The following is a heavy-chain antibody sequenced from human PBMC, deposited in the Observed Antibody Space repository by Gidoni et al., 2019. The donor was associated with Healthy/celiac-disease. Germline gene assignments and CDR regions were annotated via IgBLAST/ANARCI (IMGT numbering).Heavy chain of an antibody. V-gene: IGHV2-70*01. J-gene: IGHJ2*01. CDR3: ARTPYYYDSSGPYWYCDL. Sequence: QATLRESGPALVKPTQTLTLTCTFSGFSLSTSGMCVSWFRQPPGKALEWLALIAWDDDKYYNTSLKTRLTIAKDNSKNRVVLTMTNMDPVDTATYYCARTPYYYDSSGPYWYCDLWGRGTLVTVSS. CDR2: IAWDDDK. D-gene: IGHD3-22*01. CDR1: GFSLSTSGMC.